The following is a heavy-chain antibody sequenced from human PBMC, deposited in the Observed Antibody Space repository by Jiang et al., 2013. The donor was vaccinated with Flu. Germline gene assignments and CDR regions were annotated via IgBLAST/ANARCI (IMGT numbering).Heavy chain of an antibody. CDR3: AARGGYSYGYELDY. J-gene: IGHJ4*02. V-gene: IGHV5-51*03. CDR1: GYVFNNYF. D-gene: IGHD5-18*01. CDR2: IYPGDSDT. Sequence: GAEVKKPGESLKISCKASGYVFNNYFIGWVRQVPGKGLEWMGIIYPGDSDTRYSPSFQGQVTISADKSISTAYLQWSSLKASDTAMYYCAARGGYSYGYELDYWGQGTLVTVSS.